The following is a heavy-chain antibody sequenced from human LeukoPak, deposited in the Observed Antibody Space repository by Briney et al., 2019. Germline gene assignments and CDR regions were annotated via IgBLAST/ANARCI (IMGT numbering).Heavy chain of an antibody. CDR1: GFTFHDYA. D-gene: IGHD2-8*01. V-gene: IGHV3-43*02. Sequence: GGSLRLSCAASGFTFHDYAMHWVRQAPGKGLEWVSLISVDGGRTYYADSVKGRFIISRDNSKNSLYLQLNSLRTGDTALYYCAKDRYCSDGVCSGSFDYWGQGTLVTVSA. CDR3: AKDRYCSDGVCSGSFDY. J-gene: IGHJ4*02. CDR2: ISVDGGRT.